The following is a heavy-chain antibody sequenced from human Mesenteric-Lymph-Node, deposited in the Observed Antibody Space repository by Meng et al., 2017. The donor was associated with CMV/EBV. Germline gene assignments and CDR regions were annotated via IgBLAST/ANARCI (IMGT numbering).Heavy chain of an antibody. CDR3: ARPWTAAGP. D-gene: IGHD6-13*01. CDR2: ISSSSTYI. J-gene: IGHJ5*02. Sequence: GESLKISCTVSGFSVSNNYMSWVRQAPGKGLEWVSSISSSSTYIYYADSVKGRFTISRDNAKNSLYLQMNSLRAEDTAVYYCARPWTAAGPWGQGTLVTVSS. V-gene: IGHV3-21*01. CDR1: GFSVSNNY.